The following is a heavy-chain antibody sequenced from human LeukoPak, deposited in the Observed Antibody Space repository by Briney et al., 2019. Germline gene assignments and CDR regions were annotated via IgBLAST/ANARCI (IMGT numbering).Heavy chain of an antibody. CDR1: GYTFTSYY. V-gene: IGHV1-46*01. Sequence: ASVKVSCKASGYTFTSYYMHWVRQAPGQGLEWMGIINPSGGSTSYAQKFQGRVTMTRDTSTSTVYMELSSLRSEDTAVYYCARDLNYYDSSGYYFSGYYFDYWGQGTLVTVSS. CDR2: INPSGGST. D-gene: IGHD3-22*01. CDR3: ARDLNYYDSSGYYFSGYYFDY. J-gene: IGHJ4*02.